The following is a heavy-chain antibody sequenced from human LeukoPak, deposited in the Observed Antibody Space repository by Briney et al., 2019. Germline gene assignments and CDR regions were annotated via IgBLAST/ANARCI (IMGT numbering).Heavy chain of an antibody. CDR1: GGSSSGYY. CDR2: INHSGST. J-gene: IGHJ4*02. V-gene: IGHV4-34*01. D-gene: IGHD2-15*01. CDR3: ARVYKKSQPLAYCSGGSCYSYNFDY. Sequence: SETLSLTCAVYGGSSSGYYWSWIRQPPGKGLEWIGEINHSGSTNYNPSLKSRVTISVDTSKNQFSLKLSSVTAADTAVYYCARVYKKSQPLAYCSGGSCYSYNFDYWGQGTLVTVSS.